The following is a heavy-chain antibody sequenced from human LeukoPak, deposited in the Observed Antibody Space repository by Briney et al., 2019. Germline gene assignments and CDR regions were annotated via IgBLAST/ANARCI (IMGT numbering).Heavy chain of an antibody. CDR1: GFTFSSYG. D-gene: IGHD3-10*01. Sequence: GGSLRLSCAASGFTFSSYGMHWVRQAPGKGLEWVAVISYDGSNKYYADSVKGRFTISRDNSKDTLYLQMNSLRAEDTAVYYCAKDRWFGELSNWFDPWGQGTLVTVSS. CDR2: ISYDGSNK. J-gene: IGHJ5*02. V-gene: IGHV3-30*18. CDR3: AKDRWFGELSNWFDP.